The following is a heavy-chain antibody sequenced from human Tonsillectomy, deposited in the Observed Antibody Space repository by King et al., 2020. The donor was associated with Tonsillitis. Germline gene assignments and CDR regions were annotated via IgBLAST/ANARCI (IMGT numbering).Heavy chain of an antibody. Sequence: QLVQSGGGLVKPGGSLRLSCAASGFTFSDYYMSWIRQAPGKGLEWVSYISSSGGTIYYADSVKGRFTISKDNAKNSLYLQMNSLIAEDTAVYYCERGDSSSWSGDYWGQGTLVTVSA. CDR2: ISSSGGTI. V-gene: IGHV3-11*01. CDR1: GFTFSDYY. D-gene: IGHD6-13*01. J-gene: IGHJ4*02. CDR3: ERGDSSSWSGDY.